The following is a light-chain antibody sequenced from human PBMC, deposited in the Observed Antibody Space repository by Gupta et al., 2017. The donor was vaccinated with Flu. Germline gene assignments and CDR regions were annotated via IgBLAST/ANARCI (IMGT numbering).Light chain of an antibody. CDR1: QSISSY. J-gene: IGKJ4*01. Sequence: DIQMTQSPSSLSASVGDRVTITCRASQSISSYLNWYQQKPGKAPKLLIYAASSSKRGVTSRFSGSGCGTDGTVTISILKQEEYENSYCQQRDSSHQRPVTFGRGTXVEIK. CDR3: QQRDSSHQRPVT. V-gene: IGKV1-39*01. CDR2: AAS.